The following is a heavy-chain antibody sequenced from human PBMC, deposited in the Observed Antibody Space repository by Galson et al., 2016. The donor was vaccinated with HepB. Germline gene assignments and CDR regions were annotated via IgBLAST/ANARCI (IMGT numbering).Heavy chain of an antibody. D-gene: IGHD1-1*01. J-gene: IGHJ3*02. CDR3: AREQLRAFHI. CDR1: GGSISSGAYS. CDR2: VYHSENA. Sequence: TLSLTCPVSGGSISSGAYSWNWIRQPPGKALEWIGYVYHSENALYNPSLKSRVTISVDRSNNLFSLSLNSVTAADTAVYYCAREQLRAFHIWGQGTMVTVSS. V-gene: IGHV4-30-2*01.